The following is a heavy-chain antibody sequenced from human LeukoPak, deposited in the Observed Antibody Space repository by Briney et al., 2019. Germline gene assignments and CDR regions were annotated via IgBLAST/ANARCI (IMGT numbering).Heavy chain of an antibody. J-gene: IGHJ4*02. V-gene: IGHV3-48*01. Sequence: GGSLRLSCAASGFTFSSYSMNWVRQAPGKGLEWVSYICSSSSTIYYADSVKRRFTISRDTSKNTPYLQINILRAETTAEYYVAKEFYYDSSGCFDYWGQGTLVSVSS. CDR1: GFTFSSYS. CDR3: AKEFYYDSSGCFDY. D-gene: IGHD3-22*01. CDR2: ICSSSSTI.